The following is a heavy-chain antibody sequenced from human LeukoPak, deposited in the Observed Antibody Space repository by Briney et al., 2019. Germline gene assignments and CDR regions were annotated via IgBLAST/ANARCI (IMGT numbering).Heavy chain of an antibody. CDR3: ARRYYYDSSGYYYFDY. D-gene: IGHD3-22*01. V-gene: IGHV4-34*01. CDR2: INHSGST. CDR1: GGSFSGYY. J-gene: IGHJ4*02. Sequence: PSETLSLTCAVYGGSFSGYYWSWIRQPPGKGLEWIGEINHSGSTNYNPSLKSRVTISVDTSKNQFSLKLISVTAADTAVYYCARRYYYDSSGYYYFDYWGQGTLVTVSS.